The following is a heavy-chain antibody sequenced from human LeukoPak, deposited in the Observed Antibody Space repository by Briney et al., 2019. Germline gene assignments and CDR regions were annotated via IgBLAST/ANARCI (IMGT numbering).Heavy chain of an antibody. CDR1: GGSISSSSYY. CDR3: ARRGRHYDFWSGYYKRKGYFDY. V-gene: IGHV4-39*01. J-gene: IGHJ4*02. Sequence: PSETLSLTCTVSGGSISSSSYYWGWIRQPPRKGLEWVGSIYYSGSTYYNPSLKSRVTISVDTSKNQFSLKLSSVTAADTAVYYCARRGRHYDFWSGYYKRKGYFDYWGQGTLVTVSS. D-gene: IGHD3-3*01. CDR2: IYYSGST.